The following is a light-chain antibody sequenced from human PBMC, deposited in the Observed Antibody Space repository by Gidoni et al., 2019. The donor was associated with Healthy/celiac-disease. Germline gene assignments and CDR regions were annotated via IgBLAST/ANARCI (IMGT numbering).Light chain of an antibody. CDR3: QQYGSSPPCRS. Sequence: EIVLTQSPGTLSLSPGERATLSCRASQSVSSSYLAWYQQKPGQAPRLLIYGASSRATGIPDRFSGSGSGTDFTLTISRLEPEDFAVYYCQQYGSSPPCRSFGQGTKLEIK. J-gene: IGKJ2*04. CDR1: QSVSSSY. CDR2: GAS. V-gene: IGKV3-20*01.